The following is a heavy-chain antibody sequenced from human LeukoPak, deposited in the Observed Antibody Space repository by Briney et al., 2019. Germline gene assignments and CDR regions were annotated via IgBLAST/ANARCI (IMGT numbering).Heavy chain of an antibody. CDR1: GGTFSSYA. V-gene: IGHV1-69*04. CDR3: ARGDCSSTSCYYY. Sequence: GASVTVSCKASGGTFSSYANSWVRQAPAQGLEWMGRTIPIHGIANYAQKFQGRVTITAAKSNSTAYMELRSMRSKDTAVYYCARGDCSSTSCYYYWGQGTLVTVSS. CDR2: TIPIHGIA. J-gene: IGHJ4*02. D-gene: IGHD2-2*01.